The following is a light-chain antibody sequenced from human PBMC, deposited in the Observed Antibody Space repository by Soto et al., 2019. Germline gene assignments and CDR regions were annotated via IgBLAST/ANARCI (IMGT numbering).Light chain of an antibody. V-gene: IGLV2-23*01. J-gene: IGLJ2*01. CDR1: SAYNL. Sequence: QSALTQPASVSGSPGQTITISCTGTSAYNLVSWYQQHPGKAPKLIIYEGTKRPPGVSNRFSGPKSGNTASLTITGLQAEDEADYHCCAYAGSNDVVYGGGNNLTAL. CDR3: CAYAGSNDVV. CDR2: EGT.